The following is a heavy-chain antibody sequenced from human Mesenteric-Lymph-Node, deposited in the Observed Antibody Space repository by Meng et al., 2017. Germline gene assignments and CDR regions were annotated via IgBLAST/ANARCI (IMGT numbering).Heavy chain of an antibody. CDR2: IIPIFGTA. D-gene: IGHD5-18*01. CDR1: GGTFSSYA. V-gene: IGHV1-69*05. CDR3: AVRRGYSYGLHWFDP. Sequence: SVKVSCKASGGTFSSYAISWVRQAPGQGLEWMGGIIPIFGTANYAQKFQGRVTITTDESTSTAYMELSSLRSEDTAVYYCAVRRGYSYGLHWFDPWGQGTLVTVSS. J-gene: IGHJ5*02.